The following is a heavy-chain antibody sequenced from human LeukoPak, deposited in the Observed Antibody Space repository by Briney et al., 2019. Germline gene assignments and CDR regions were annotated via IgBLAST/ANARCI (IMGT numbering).Heavy chain of an antibody. J-gene: IGHJ6*02. D-gene: IGHD3-9*01. Sequence: GGSLRLSCAVSGLTSSSYWMSWVRQAQGKGMGWVANIKQDGSEKYYVDSVKSRFTISRDNAENSLYLQMNSLRAEDTAVYYCARESRYFDWFPIMDVWGQGTTVTVSS. CDR1: GLTSSSYW. CDR2: IKQDGSEK. V-gene: IGHV3-7*01. CDR3: ARESRYFDWFPIMDV.